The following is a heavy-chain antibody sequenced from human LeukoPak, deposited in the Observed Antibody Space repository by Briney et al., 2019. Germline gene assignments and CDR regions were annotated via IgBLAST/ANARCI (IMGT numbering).Heavy chain of an antibody. CDR1: GFTFSDYY. D-gene: IGHD5-12*01. CDR2: ISSSSSYI. Sequence: GGSLRLSCAASGFTFSDYYMTWIRRAPGKGLEWVSSISSSSSYIYYADSVKGRFTISRDNAKNSLYLQMNSLRAEDTAVYYCARDRVIDIVATIALDYWGQGTLVTVSS. V-gene: IGHV3-11*06. J-gene: IGHJ4*02. CDR3: ARDRVIDIVATIALDY.